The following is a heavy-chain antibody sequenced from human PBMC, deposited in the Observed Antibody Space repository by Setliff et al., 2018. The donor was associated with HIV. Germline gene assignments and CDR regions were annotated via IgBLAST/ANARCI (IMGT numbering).Heavy chain of an antibody. CDR3: ARDTGSGSYSFARD. CDR2: IYSGGDT. CDR1: GFTVSSYY. J-gene: IGHJ4*02. D-gene: IGHD1-26*01. V-gene: IGHV3-66*01. Sequence: GGSLRLSCAASGFTVSSYYMAWVRQAPGKGLEWISTIYSGGDTYHADSVKGRFTISRDNAKNTVFLQMDSLRAEDTAVYYCARDTGSGSYSFARDWGQGTLVTVSS.